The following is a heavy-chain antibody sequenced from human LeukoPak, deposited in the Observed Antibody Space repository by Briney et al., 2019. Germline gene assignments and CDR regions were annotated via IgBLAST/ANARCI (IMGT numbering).Heavy chain of an antibody. CDR3: ARVYGLGSGWYGGFDY. V-gene: IGHV1-69*06. J-gene: IGHJ4*02. D-gene: IGHD6-19*01. CDR1: GGTFSSYA. CDR2: IIPIFGTA. Sequence: SVKVSCKASGGTFSSYAISWVRQAPGQGLEWMGGIIPIFGTANYAQKFQGRVTITADKSTSTAYMELSSLRSEDTAVYYCARVYGLGSGWYGGFDYWGQGTLVTVSS.